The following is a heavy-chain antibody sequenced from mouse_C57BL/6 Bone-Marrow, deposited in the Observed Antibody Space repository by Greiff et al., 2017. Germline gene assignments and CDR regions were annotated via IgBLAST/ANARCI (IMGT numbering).Heavy chain of an antibody. CDR3: TVVCYGYDKAFAY. Sequence: VQLQQSGAELVRPGASVKLSCTASGFNIKDDYMHWVKQRPEQGLEWIGWIDPENGDTEYASKFQGKATITADTSSNTAYLQLRSLTSKDTAVYYCTVVCYGYDKAFAYWGQGTLVTVSA. CDR2: IDPENGDT. CDR1: GFNIKDDY. J-gene: IGHJ3*01. V-gene: IGHV14-4*01. D-gene: IGHD2-2*01.